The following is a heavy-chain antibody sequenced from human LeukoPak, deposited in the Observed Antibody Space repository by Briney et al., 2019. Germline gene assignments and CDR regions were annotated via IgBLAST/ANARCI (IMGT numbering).Heavy chain of an antibody. D-gene: IGHD1-26*01. V-gene: IGHV4-34*01. CDR3: ARGVGATFGN. Sequence: SETLSLTCAVYGXSFSGYYWSWIRQPPGKGLEWIGEINHSGSTNYNPSLKSRVTISVDTSKNQFSLKLSSVTAADTAVYYCARGVGATFGNWGQGTLVTVSS. CDR1: GXSFSGYY. J-gene: IGHJ4*02. CDR2: INHSGST.